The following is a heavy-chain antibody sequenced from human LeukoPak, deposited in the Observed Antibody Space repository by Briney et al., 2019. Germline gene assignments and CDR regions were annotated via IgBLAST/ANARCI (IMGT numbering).Heavy chain of an antibody. J-gene: IGHJ4*02. CDR2: ISYDGSNK. V-gene: IGHV3-30*03. D-gene: IGHD6-13*01. Sequence: AGGSLRLSCAASGITFSYSAMHWVRQAPGKGLQWVALISYDGSNKDYVDSVKGRFTISRDNSKNTLYLQMNSLRPEDTAIYFCARGVAAAGTWSFDYWGQGSLVTVSS. CDR3: ARGVAAAGTWSFDY. CDR1: GITFSYSA.